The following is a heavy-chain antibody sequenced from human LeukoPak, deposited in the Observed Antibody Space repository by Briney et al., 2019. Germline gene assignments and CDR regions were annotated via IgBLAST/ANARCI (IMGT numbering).Heavy chain of an antibody. J-gene: IGHJ4*02. Sequence: PGGSLTLSCAVSGFTFSKYWGLWFRQAPGKGLVWVSRINPDGSTINYADSVKGRFTISRDHAKNTLYLQMNSLRAEDTAVYYCATAGDYRRPYWGQGTLVTVSS. V-gene: IGHV3-74*01. CDR3: ATAGDYRRPY. D-gene: IGHD7-27*01. CDR2: INPDGSTI. CDR1: GFTFSKYW.